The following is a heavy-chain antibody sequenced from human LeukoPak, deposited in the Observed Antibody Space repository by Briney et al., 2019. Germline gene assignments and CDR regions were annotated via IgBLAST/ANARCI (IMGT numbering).Heavy chain of an antibody. J-gene: IGHJ5*02. CDR2: IYYSGST. D-gene: IGHD2-21*01. V-gene: IGHV4-31*03. CDR3: ARGHIVNWFDP. Sequence: PSETLSLTCTVSGGSISSGGYYWSWIRQHPGKGLEWIGYIYYSGSTYYNPSLKSRVTISVDTSKNQFSLKLSSVTAADTAVYYCARGHIVNWFDPWGQGTLVTVSS. CDR1: GGSISSGGYY.